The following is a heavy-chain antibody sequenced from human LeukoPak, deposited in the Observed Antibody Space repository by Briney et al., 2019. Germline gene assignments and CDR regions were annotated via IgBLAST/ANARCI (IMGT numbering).Heavy chain of an antibody. V-gene: IGHV1-2*02. CDR2: INPNSGGT. D-gene: IGHD3-10*01. Sequence: GASVKVSCKASGYTFTGYYMHWVRQAPGQGLEWMGWINPNSGGTNYAQKFQGRVTMTRDTSIRTDHMELSRLRSDHTAVYYCATTFGPTGVDYWGQGNLVTVSS. CDR3: ATTFGPTGVDY. J-gene: IGHJ4*02. CDR1: GYTFTGYY.